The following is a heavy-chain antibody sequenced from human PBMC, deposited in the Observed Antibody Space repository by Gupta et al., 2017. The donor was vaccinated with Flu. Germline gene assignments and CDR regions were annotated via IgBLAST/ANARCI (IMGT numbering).Heavy chain of an antibody. J-gene: IGHJ4*02. V-gene: IGHV3-23*01. D-gene: IGHD6-13*01. Sequence: EVQLLESGGALVQPGGSPRLSCAASGLTFSDYAMDWVRQAPGKGLDWVSTVGAGGDRTFYADSVMSRFTISKDNSKNTVYLQMNSLRGADTAVYYCAKDRSGNPASDYWGQGTRGTVS. CDR3: AKDRSGNPASDY. CDR1: GLTFSDYA. CDR2: VGAGGDRT.